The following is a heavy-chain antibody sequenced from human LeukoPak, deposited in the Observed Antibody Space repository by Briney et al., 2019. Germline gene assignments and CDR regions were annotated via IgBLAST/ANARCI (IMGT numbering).Heavy chain of an antibody. V-gene: IGHV3-48*01. CDR2: ISSSSTTI. Sequence: PGRSLRLSCAASGFTFSSHSMISVRQAPGKGLEWVSYISSSSTTIYYADSVKGRFTISRDNAKNSLYLQMNSLRAEDTAVYYCARGNSGGDYWGQGTLVTVSS. CDR3: ARGNSGGDY. D-gene: IGHD6-19*01. CDR1: GFTFSSHS. J-gene: IGHJ4*02.